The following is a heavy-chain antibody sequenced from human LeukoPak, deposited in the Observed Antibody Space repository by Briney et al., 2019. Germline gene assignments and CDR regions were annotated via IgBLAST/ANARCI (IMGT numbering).Heavy chain of an antibody. Sequence: GGSLRLSCAASGFTFSSYAMSWVRQAPGKGLEWVSAISGSGGSTYYADSVKGRFTISRDNSKNTLYLQMNSLRAEDTAVYYCAKGDSSDYYTAAFDYWGQGTLVTVSS. J-gene: IGHJ4*02. CDR3: AKGDSSDYYTAAFDY. V-gene: IGHV3-23*01. CDR2: ISGSGGST. CDR1: GFTFSSYA. D-gene: IGHD3-22*01.